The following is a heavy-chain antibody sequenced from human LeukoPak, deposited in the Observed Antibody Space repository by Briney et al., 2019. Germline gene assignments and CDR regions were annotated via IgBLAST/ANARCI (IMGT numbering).Heavy chain of an antibody. J-gene: IGHJ4*02. CDR2: INPNSGGT. D-gene: IGHD3-22*01. Sequence: ASVKVSCKASGYTFTGYYMHWVRQAPGQGLEWMGWINPNSGGTNYAQKFQGRVTMTRDTSISTAYMELSRLRSDDTAVYYCARGMYFYDSTSWFDYWGQGSLVTVSS. V-gene: IGHV1-2*02. CDR1: GYTFTGYY. CDR3: ARGMYFYDSTSWFDY.